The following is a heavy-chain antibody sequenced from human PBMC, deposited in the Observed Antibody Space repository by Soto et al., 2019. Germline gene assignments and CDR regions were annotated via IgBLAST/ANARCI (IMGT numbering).Heavy chain of an antibody. CDR2: INHSGST. J-gene: IGHJ4*02. CDR1: GESFSGYY. CDR3: AGNIVATISSFDY. V-gene: IGHV4-34*01. Sequence: SETLSLTCAVYGESFSGYYWSWIRQPPGKGLEWIGEINHSGSTNYNPSLKSRVTMSVDTSKNQFSLKLSSVTAADTAVYYCAGNIVATISSFDYCGQGTLVTVSS. D-gene: IGHD5-12*01.